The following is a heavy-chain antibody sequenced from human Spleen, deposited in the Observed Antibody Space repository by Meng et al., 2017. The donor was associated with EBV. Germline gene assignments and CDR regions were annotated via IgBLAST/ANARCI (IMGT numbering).Heavy chain of an antibody. J-gene: IGHJ4*02. CDR1: GDSISSGGYS. D-gene: IGHD4-17*01. CDR2: IYHSGSV. V-gene: IGHV4-30-2*01. CDR3: ARGIMTTVTTLFFFDS. Sequence: QLQELGSGPLKPSQTLSLPCAVSGDSISSGGYSWSWIRQPPGKGLEWIAYIYHSGSVYYNPSLKSRVTISLDRSKNQFSLELNSVTAADTAVYYCARGIMTTVTTLFFFDSWGQGTLVTVSS.